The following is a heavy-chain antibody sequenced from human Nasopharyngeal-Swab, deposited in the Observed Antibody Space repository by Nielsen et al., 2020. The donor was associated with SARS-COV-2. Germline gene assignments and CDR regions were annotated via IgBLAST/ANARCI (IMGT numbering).Heavy chain of an antibody. D-gene: IGHD1-26*01. CDR1: GGSISSYY. J-gene: IGHJ4*02. CDR2: IYYRGST. CDR3: ARTYSGNYYPNFDY. V-gene: IGHV4-59*13. Sequence: SETLSLTCTVSGGSISSYYWSWIRQPPGKGLEWIGYIYYRGSTNYNPSLKGRVTISVDTSKNQFSLKLSSVTAADTAVYYCARTYSGNYYPNFDYWGQGTLVTVSS.